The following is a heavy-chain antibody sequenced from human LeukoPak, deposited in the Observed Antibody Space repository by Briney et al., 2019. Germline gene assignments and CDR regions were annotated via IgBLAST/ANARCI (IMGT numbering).Heavy chain of an antibody. CDR3: ARDRGVVDNFDY. J-gene: IGHJ4*02. CDR2: ISSSSRYT. Sequence: GGSLRLSCAASGFTVSRNYMSWVRQAPGKGLEWVSYISSSSRYTTYADSVKGRFTISRDSAKNSLYLQMNSLRAEDTAVYYCARDRGVVDNFDYWGQGTLVTVSS. D-gene: IGHD3-10*01. V-gene: IGHV3-11*05. CDR1: GFTVSRNY.